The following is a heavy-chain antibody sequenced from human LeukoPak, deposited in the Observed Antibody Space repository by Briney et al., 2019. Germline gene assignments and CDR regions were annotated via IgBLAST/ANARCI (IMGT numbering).Heavy chain of an antibody. V-gene: IGHV3-30-3*01. CDR2: VAHDGDTK. D-gene: IGHD1-14*01. J-gene: IGHJ4*02. CDR3: ARDPIKGAPDYFDY. Sequence: GGSLRLSCAASGFTFGDYAMHWVRQAAGRAPEWVAVVAHDGDTKYYADSVKGRFTISGDNSRDMLYLQMSSLRVDDTAIYYCARDPIKGAPDYFDYWGQGTLVTVSS. CDR1: GFTFGDYA.